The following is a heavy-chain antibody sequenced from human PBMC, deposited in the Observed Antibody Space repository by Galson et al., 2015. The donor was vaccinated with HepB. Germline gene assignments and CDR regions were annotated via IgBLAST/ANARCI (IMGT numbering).Heavy chain of an antibody. CDR3: AREGLFEGATRNFDY. D-gene: IGHD1-26*01. V-gene: IGHV3-48*03. J-gene: IGHJ4*02. CDR2: ISSSGSTI. Sequence: SLRLSCAASGFTFSSYEMNWVRQAPGKGLEWVSYISSSGSTIYYADSVKGRFTISRDNAKNSLYLQMNSLRAEDTAVYYCAREGLFEGATRNFDYWGQGTLVTVSS. CDR1: GFTFSSYE.